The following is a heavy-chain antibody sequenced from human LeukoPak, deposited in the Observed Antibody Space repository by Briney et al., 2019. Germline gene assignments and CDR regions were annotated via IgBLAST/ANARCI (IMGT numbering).Heavy chain of an antibody. CDR1: GFTFNSYA. J-gene: IGHJ4*02. D-gene: IGHD5-18*01. Sequence: GGSLRLSCAASGFTFNSYAMHWVRQAPGKGLEWVAVISSDGSNNYYADSVKGRFTISRDNSKNTLYLQMNSLRTEDTAMYYCAKDMGYTFGHAFDYWGQGTLVTVSS. V-gene: IGHV3-30-3*01. CDR2: ISSDGSNN. CDR3: AKDMGYTFGHAFDY.